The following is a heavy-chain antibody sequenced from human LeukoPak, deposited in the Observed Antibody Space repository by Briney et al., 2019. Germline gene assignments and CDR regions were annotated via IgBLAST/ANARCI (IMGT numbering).Heavy chain of an antibody. CDR2: INPNSGGT. CDR1: GYTFTGYY. D-gene: IGHD6-13*01. Sequence: ASVKVSCKASGYTFTGYYMHWVRQAPGQGLEWMGWINPNSGGTNYAQKFQGRVTMTRDTSISTAYMELSRLRSDGTAVYYCARAYSSSWYNYYYYMDVWGKGTTVTVSS. J-gene: IGHJ6*03. V-gene: IGHV1-2*02. CDR3: ARAYSSSWYNYYYYMDV.